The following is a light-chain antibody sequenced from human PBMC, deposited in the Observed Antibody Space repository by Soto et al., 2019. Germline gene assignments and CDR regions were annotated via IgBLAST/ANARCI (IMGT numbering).Light chain of an antibody. CDR2: YDS. J-gene: IGLJ7*01. CDR1: NIGSKS. V-gene: IGLV3-21*04. CDR3: QVWYSSSDHLAV. Sequence: SYELTQPPSVSVAPGKTARITCGGNNIGSKSVHWYQQKPGQAPVLVIYYDSDRPSGIPERFSGSNSGNTATLTISRVEAGDEADCYCQVWYSSSDHLAVFGGGTQLTVL.